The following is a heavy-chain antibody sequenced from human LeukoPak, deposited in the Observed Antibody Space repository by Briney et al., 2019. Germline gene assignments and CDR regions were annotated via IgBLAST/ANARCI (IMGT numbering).Heavy chain of an antibody. CDR1: GFTVTNNF. Sequence: GGSLRLSCAASGFTVTNNFLSWVRQAPGKGLEWVSVIYSGESTYYADSVKGRFTISRDNSKNTLYLQMNSLRAEDTAVYYCARARSSYGYGDAFDIWGQGTMVTVSS. V-gene: IGHV3-53*05. CDR2: IYSGEST. CDR3: ARARSSYGYGDAFDI. D-gene: IGHD5-18*01. J-gene: IGHJ3*02.